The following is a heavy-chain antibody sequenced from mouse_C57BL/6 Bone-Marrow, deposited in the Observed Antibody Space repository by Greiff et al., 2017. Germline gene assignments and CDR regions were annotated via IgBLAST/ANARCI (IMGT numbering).Heavy chain of an antibody. CDR3: ARWGRSGHGFAY. CDR2: IYPGGGHT. J-gene: IGHJ3*01. D-gene: IGHD3-2*02. V-gene: IGHV1-63*01. Sequence: QVQLQQSGAELVRPGTSVKMSCKASGYTFTNYWIGWVKQRPGHGLEWIGDIYPGGGHTNYNEKFKGKATLTADTSSSTAYMQFSSLTSEDSAVYYCARWGRSGHGFAYWGQGTLVTVSA. CDR1: GYTFTNYW.